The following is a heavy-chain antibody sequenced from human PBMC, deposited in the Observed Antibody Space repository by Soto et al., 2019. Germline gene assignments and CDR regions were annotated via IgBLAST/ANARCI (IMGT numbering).Heavy chain of an antibody. CDR1: GFTFSSYT. CDR2: ISSSSSYI. D-gene: IGHD5-12*01. J-gene: IGHJ4*02. Sequence: EVQLMESGGGLVKPGGSLRLSCAASGFTFSSYTMIWVRQAPGKGLEWVSSISSSSSYIYYEDSVKGRFTISRDNANNSLYLQMNSLRAEDTAVYYCARFGYTTEAHWGQGTLVTVSS. V-gene: IGHV3-21*01. CDR3: ARFGYTTEAH.